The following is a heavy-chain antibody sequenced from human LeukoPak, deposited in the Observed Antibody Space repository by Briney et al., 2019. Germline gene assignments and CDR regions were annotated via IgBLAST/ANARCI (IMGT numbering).Heavy chain of an antibody. CDR1: GFTFSSYS. J-gene: IGHJ3*02. V-gene: IGHV3-48*01. D-gene: IGHD5-12*01. Sequence: GGSLRLSCAASGFTFSSYSMNWVRQAPGKGLEWVSYISSSSSTIYYADSVKGRFTISRDNAKNSLYLQMNSLRAEDTAVYYCARDLIYSGYAGDAFDIWGQGTMVTVSS. CDR2: ISSSSSTI. CDR3: ARDLIYSGYAGDAFDI.